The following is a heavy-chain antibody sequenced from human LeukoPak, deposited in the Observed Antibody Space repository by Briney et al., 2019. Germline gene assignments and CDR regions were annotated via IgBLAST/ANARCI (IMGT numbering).Heavy chain of an antibody. Sequence: PSETLSLTCTVYGGSISSYYWSWIRQPPGKGLEWIGYIYYSGSTNYNPSLKSRVTMSVDTSKNQFSLKLTSVTAADTAVYYCAREGPYSSGWYKVWGQGTLVTVSS. J-gene: IGHJ4*02. CDR2: IYYSGST. V-gene: IGHV4-59*01. CDR3: AREGPYSSGWYKV. D-gene: IGHD6-19*01. CDR1: GGSISSYY.